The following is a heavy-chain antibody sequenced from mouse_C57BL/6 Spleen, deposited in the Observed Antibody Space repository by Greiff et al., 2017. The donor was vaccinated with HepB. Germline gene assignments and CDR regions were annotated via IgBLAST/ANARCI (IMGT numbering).Heavy chain of an antibody. V-gene: IGHV1-15*01. J-gene: IGHJ2*01. CDR1: GYTFTDYE. CDR2: IDPETGGT. Sequence: VQLQESGAELVRPGASVTLSCKASGYTFTDYEMHWVKQTPVHGLEWIGAIDPETGGTAYNQKFKGKAILTADKSSSTAYMELRSLTSEDSAVYYCTRPSKTYYFDYWGQGTTLTVSS. CDR3: TRPSKTYYFDY.